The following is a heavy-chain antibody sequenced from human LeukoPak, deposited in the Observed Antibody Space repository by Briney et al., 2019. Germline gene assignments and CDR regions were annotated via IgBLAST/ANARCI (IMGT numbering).Heavy chain of an antibody. V-gene: IGHV4-59*11. Sequence: SETLSLTCTVSGGSISSHYWSWIRQPPGKGLEWIGYIYYSGSTNYNPSLKSRVTISVDTSKNQFSLKLSSVTAADTAVYYCARGQGTVTNWGEGTLVTVSS. CDR1: GGSISSHY. D-gene: IGHD4-17*01. J-gene: IGHJ4*02. CDR3: ARGQGTVTN. CDR2: IYYSGST.